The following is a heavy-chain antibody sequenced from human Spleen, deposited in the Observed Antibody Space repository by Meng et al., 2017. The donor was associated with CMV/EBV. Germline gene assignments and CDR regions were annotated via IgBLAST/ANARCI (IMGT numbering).Heavy chain of an antibody. V-gene: IGHV1-2*02. Sequence: ASVKVSCKASGYTFIGYYMHWVRQAPGQGLEWMGWINPNSGGTKYAQKFQGRVTMTRDTSISTAYMELRSLRSDDTAVYYCAREGYGDDYYYYGMDVWGQGTTVTVSS. CDR2: INPNSGGT. CDR3: AREGYGDDYYYYGMDV. D-gene: IGHD4-17*01. J-gene: IGHJ6*02. CDR1: GYTFIGYY.